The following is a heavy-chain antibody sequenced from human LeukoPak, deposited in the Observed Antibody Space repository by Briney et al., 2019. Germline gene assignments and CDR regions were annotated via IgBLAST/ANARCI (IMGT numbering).Heavy chain of an antibody. CDR2: ISGSGDST. J-gene: IGHJ4*02. V-gene: IGHV3-23*01. CDR1: GFTFSSYA. D-gene: IGHD2-2*01. CDR3: TRTRGCSSTSCYADY. Sequence: GGCLRLSCAASGFTFSSYALSWGRQAPGKGVGGGSGISGSGDSTYYADSVKGRFTISRDNSRNTLYLQMNSLRAEDTAVYSCTRTRGCSSTSCYADYWGQGTLVTVSS.